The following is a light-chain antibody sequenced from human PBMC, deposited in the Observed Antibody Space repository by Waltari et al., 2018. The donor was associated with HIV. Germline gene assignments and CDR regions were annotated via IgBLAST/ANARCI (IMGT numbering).Light chain of an antibody. CDR2: EAS. CDR3: QQYTTTWT. Sequence: DIQLTQSPSALSASVGDTVTITCRARQTISTWLGWYQQKPGKAPKLLIYEASCLQSGVPSRCGGSGAGTEFTLTISSLQPEDFATYYCQQYTTTWTFGQGTKVELK. CDR1: QTISTW. V-gene: IGKV1-5*03. J-gene: IGKJ1*01.